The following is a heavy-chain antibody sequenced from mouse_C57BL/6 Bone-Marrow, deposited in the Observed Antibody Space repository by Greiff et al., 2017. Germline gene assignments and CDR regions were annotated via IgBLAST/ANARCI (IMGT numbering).Heavy chain of an antibody. CDR1: GYSITSGYY. CDR2: ISYDGSN. CDR3: ADSGTNY. Sequence: VQLQQSGPGLVKPSQSLSLTCSVTGYSITSGYYWNWIRQFPGNKLEWMGYISYDGSNNYNPSLKNRISITRDTSKNQFFLKLNSVTTEDTATYYCADSGTNYWGQGTTLTVSS. D-gene: IGHD4-1*01. J-gene: IGHJ2*01. V-gene: IGHV3-6*01.